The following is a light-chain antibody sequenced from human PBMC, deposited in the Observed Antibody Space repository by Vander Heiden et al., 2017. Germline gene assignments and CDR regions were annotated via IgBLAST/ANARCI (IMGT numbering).Light chain of an antibody. V-gene: IGKV3-15*01. CDR1: QSVSDN. CDR3: LQDDEWGYT. CDR2: RAS. Sequence: EIVMTQSPATLSLSPGERATLSCRASQSVSDNLAWYQQKGGQTPRLLISRASTRATRIPARFSDSGSGTDFSLTMSSLQSKDFALYYCLQDDEWGYTFGQGTKLEIK. J-gene: IGKJ2*01.